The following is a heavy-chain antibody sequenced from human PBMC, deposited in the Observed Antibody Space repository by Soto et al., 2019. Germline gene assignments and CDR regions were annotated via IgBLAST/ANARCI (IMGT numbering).Heavy chain of an antibody. CDR3: ARDKNDILTGYYIYYYYGMDV. D-gene: IGHD3-9*01. Sequence: GASVKVSCKASGYTFTSYAMHWVRQAPGQRLEWMGWINAGNGNTKYSQKFQGRVTITRDTSASTAYMELSSLRSEDTAVYYCARDKNDILTGYYIYYYYGMDVWGQGTTVTVSS. J-gene: IGHJ6*02. CDR1: GYTFTSYA. CDR2: INAGNGNT. V-gene: IGHV1-3*01.